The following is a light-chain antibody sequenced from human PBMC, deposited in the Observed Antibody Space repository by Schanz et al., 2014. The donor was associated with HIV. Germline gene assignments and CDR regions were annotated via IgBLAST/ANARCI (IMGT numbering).Light chain of an antibody. CDR1: SSTLGAGYE. CDR3: AAWDDLLPSLV. CDR2: ENN. V-gene: IGLV1-40*01. J-gene: IGLJ2*01. Sequence: QSVLTQPPSVSGAPGQRITISCTGSSSTLGAGYERTPYQQVPGTAPKLLIYENNHRPSGVPDRFSGSKSGTSASLAITGLQSADEAEYYCAAWDDLLPSLVFGGGTKVTVL.